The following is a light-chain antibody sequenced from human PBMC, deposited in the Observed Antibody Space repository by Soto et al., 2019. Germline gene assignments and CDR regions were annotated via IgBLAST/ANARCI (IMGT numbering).Light chain of an antibody. CDR3: QQYGSSSWT. Sequence: EIVLTQSPGTLSLSPGERATLSCRASQGVSSTYFAWYQQRFGQAPRLLIYVASSRATGIPDRFSGSGSGTDFTLTISRLEPEDFAVYYCQQYGSSSWTFGQGTKVEIK. J-gene: IGKJ1*01. CDR2: VAS. CDR1: QGVSSTY. V-gene: IGKV3-20*01.